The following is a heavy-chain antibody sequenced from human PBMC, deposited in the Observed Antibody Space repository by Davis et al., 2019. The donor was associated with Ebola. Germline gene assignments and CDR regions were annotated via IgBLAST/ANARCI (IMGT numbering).Heavy chain of an antibody. CDR3: ARAKWRDSRLTLGY. CDR1: GGSFSGYY. Sequence: SETLSLTCAVYGGSFSGYYWSWIRQPPGKGLEWIGEIYHSGSTNYNPSLKSRVTISVDKSKNQFSLKLSSVTAADTAVYYCARAKWRDSRLTLGYWGQGTLVTVSS. J-gene: IGHJ4*02. D-gene: IGHD5-12*01. V-gene: IGHV4-34*01. CDR2: IYHSGST.